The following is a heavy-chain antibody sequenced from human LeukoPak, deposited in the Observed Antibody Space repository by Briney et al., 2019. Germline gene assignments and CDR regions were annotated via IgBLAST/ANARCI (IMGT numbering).Heavy chain of an antibody. CDR2: IYYSGST. V-gene: IGHV4-59*12. Sequence: SETLSLTCTVSGGSISSYYWSWIRQPPGKGLEWIGYIYYSGSTNYNPSLKSRVTISVDTSKNQFSLKLSSVTAADTAMYYCAREKIGTGTILGKDYYYMDVWGKGTTVTVSS. D-gene: IGHD1-1*01. CDR3: AREKIGTGTILGKDYYYMDV. J-gene: IGHJ6*03. CDR1: GGSISSYY.